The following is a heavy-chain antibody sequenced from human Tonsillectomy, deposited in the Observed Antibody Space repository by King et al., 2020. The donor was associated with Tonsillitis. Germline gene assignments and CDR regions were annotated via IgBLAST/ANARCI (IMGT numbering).Heavy chain of an antibody. CDR2: ISGGGGST. CDR1: GFTFGSYA. D-gene: IGHD3-22*01. Sequence: VQLVESGGGLVQPGGSLRLSCAASGFTFGSYAMSWVRQAPGKGLEGVSIISGGGGSTYYADSVKGRFTISRDNSKNTLYLQMNSLRVEDTAVYYCAKRTMIVVVKNYFDYWGQGTLVTVSS. CDR3: AKRTMIVVVKNYFDY. J-gene: IGHJ4*02. V-gene: IGHV3-23*04.